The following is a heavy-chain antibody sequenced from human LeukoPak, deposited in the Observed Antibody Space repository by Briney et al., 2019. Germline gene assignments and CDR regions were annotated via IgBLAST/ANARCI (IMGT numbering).Heavy chain of an antibody. CDR2: INHSGST. J-gene: IGHJ6*02. CDR1: GGSFSGYY. V-gene: IGHV4-34*01. Sequence: SETLSLTCAVYGGSFSGYYWSWIRQPPGKGLEWIGEINHSGSTNYNLSLKSRVTISVDTSKNQFSLKLSSVTAADTAVYYCARGLKDDSSGYYYYYYGMDVWGQGTTVTVSS. CDR3: ARGLKDDSSGYYYYYYGMDV. D-gene: IGHD3-22*01.